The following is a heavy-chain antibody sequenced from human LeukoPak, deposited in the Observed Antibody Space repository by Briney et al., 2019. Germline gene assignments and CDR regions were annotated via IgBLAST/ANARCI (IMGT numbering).Heavy chain of an antibody. CDR1: GFAFSSYA. J-gene: IGHJ4*02. D-gene: IGHD3-10*01. Sequence: GGSLRLSCAASGFAFSSYAMSWVRQAPGKGLEWVSAISGSGGSTYYADSVKGRFTISRDNSKNTLYLQMNSLRAEDTAVYYCAKSGRGSGSYYNAYYFDYWGQGTLVTVSS. V-gene: IGHV3-23*01. CDR3: AKSGRGSGSYYNAYYFDY. CDR2: ISGSGGST.